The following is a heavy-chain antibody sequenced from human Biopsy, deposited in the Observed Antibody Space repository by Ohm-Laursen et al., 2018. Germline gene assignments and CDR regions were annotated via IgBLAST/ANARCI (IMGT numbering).Heavy chain of an antibody. J-gene: IGHJ6*02. Sequence: SETLSLTCTVSGGSISGSSWSWIRQAPGKGLEWIGYISYSRDTNYNPSLKSRITISVDTSKNQFSLKLTSVTAAATAVYFCTRDVKRYCSGSSCYTGYFGMDVWGQGTTVTVSS. CDR1: GGSISGSS. V-gene: IGHV4-59*01. CDR3: TRDVKRYCSGSSCYTGYFGMDV. D-gene: IGHD2-2*01. CDR2: ISYSRDT.